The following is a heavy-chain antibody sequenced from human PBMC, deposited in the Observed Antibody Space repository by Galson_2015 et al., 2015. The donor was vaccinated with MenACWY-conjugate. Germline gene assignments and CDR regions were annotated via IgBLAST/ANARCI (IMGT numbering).Heavy chain of an antibody. Sequence: QSGAEVKKPGESLKMSCQGSGYDFSDFWIGWGRQMPGKGLEWMGIIYPGDFGTRYSPSFQRQVTVSADKATSAAYLQWNNLKASDTAMYYCARGGRGPAASFHYWGQGTLVTVSS. D-gene: IGHD2-2*01. V-gene: IGHV5-51*01. CDR2: IYPGDFGT. CDR1: GYDFSDFW. J-gene: IGHJ4*02. CDR3: ARGGRGPAASFHY.